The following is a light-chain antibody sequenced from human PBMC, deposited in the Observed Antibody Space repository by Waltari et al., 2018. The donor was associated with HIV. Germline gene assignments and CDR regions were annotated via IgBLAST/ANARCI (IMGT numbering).Light chain of an antibody. CDR2: SNN. Sequence: QSVLTQPPSASGTPGQRVTISCSGRSSNIGSTTVNWYQPPPGTAPKLLIYSNNPRPSGVADRFSGSKSGTSASLAISGLQSEDEADYYCAAWDDSLNGVVFGGGTKLTVL. V-gene: IGLV1-44*01. J-gene: IGLJ2*01. CDR3: AAWDDSLNGVV. CDR1: SSNIGSTT.